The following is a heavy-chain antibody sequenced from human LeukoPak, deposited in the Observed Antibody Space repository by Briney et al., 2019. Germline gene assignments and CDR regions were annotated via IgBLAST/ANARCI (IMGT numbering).Heavy chain of an antibody. D-gene: IGHD6-19*01. CDR2: ISSSGGTT. Sequence: GGSLRLSCAASGFTFSSYAMSWVRQAPGKGLEWVSAISSSGGTTYYADSVKGRFTISRDNSKNTLYLQMNNLRAEDTALYYCAKNQGQWLVPVDYWGQGTLVTVSS. CDR1: GFTFSSYA. CDR3: AKNQGQWLVPVDY. J-gene: IGHJ4*02. V-gene: IGHV3-23*01.